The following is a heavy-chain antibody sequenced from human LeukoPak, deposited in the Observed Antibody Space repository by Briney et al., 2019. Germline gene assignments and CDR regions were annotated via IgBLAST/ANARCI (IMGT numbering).Heavy chain of an antibody. D-gene: IGHD6-13*01. CDR3: ARQASSWYYYYGMDV. V-gene: IGHV4-39*01. CDR2: IYYSGST. Sequence: SETLSLTCTVSGGSISSSSYYWGWIRQPPGKGLEWIGSIYYSGSTYYNPSLKSRVTVSVDTSKNQFSLKLSSVTAADTAVYHCARQASSWYYYYGMDVWGQGTRSPSP. CDR1: GGSISSSSYY. J-gene: IGHJ6*02.